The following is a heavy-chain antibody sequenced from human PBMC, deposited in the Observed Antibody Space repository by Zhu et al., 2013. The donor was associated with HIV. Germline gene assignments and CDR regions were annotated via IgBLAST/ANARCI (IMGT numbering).Heavy chain of an antibody. J-gene: IGHJ4*02. CDR1: GGTFSSYA. CDR2: IIPIFGTA. V-gene: IGHV1-69*01. D-gene: IGHD3-3*01. Sequence: QVQLVQSGAEVKKPGSSVKVSCKASGGTFSSYAISWVRQAPGQGLEWMGGIIPIFGTANYAQKFQGRVTITADESTSTAYMELSSLRSEDTAVYYCATTTVRFGVVIIPEILPLDYWGQGTLVTVSS. CDR3: ATTTVRFGVVIIPEILPLDY.